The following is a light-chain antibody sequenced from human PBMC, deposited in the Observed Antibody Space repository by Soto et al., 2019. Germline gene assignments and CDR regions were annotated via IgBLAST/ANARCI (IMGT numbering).Light chain of an antibody. Sequence: TRSPATLSVSPGERATLSCRASQSISSTLAWYQQKPGQAPRLLIYGASTRATGIPDRFSGSGSGTEFTLTISSLQSEDFGVYYCQQYSRWPLTFXGGTKVDIK. CDR2: GAS. CDR1: QSISST. CDR3: QQYSRWPLT. J-gene: IGKJ4*01. V-gene: IGKV3-15*01.